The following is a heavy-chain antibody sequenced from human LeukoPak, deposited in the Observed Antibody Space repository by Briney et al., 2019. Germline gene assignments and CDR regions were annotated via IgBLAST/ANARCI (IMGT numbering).Heavy chain of an antibody. Sequence: GGSLRLSCAASGFTFSSYGMHWVRQAPGKGLEWVAFIRYDGSNKYYADSVKGRFTISRDNAKNSLYLQMNSLRAEDTAVYYCARELWFGELYHEDYWGQGTLVTVSS. CDR2: IRYDGSNK. J-gene: IGHJ4*02. CDR3: ARELWFGELYHEDY. V-gene: IGHV3-30*02. D-gene: IGHD3-10*01. CDR1: GFTFSSYG.